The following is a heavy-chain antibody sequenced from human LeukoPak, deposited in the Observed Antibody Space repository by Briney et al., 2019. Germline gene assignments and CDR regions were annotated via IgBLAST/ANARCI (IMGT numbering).Heavy chain of an antibody. J-gene: IGHJ4*02. V-gene: IGHV3-21*06. D-gene: IGHD2-8*02. CDR2: ISSTSTYI. CDR3: ARDWSIDY. CDR1: GFTFRTYS. Sequence: PGGSLRLSCAASGFTFRTYSMNWVRQAPGKGLEWVSSISSTSTYIYYADSMKGRFIISRDNAGNSLYLEMNSLRAEDTAVYYCARDWSIDYWGQGTLVTVSS.